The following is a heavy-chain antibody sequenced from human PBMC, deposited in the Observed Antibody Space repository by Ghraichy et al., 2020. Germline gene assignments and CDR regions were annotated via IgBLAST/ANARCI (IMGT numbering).Heavy chain of an antibody. CDR3: ARDPLPPGAARDY. Sequence: GESLNISCAASGFTFSSYSMNWVRQAPGKGLEWVSSISSSSSYIYYADSVKGRFTISRDNAKNSLYLQMNSLRAEDTAVYYCARDPLPPGAARDYWGQGTLVTVSS. CDR1: GFTFSSYS. CDR2: ISSSSSYI. V-gene: IGHV3-21*01. D-gene: IGHD6-6*01. J-gene: IGHJ4*02.